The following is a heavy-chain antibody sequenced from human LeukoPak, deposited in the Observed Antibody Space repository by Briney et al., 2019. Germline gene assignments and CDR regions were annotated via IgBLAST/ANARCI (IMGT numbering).Heavy chain of an antibody. D-gene: IGHD3-22*01. V-gene: IGHV4-30-4*01. Sequence: SETLSLTCTVSGGSISSGDYYWSWIPQPPGKGLEWIGYIYYSGSTYYNPSLKSRVTISVDTSKNQFSLKLSSVTAADTAVYYCARDDSSGYSDAFDIWGQGTMVTVSS. J-gene: IGHJ3*02. CDR3: ARDDSSGYSDAFDI. CDR2: IYYSGST. CDR1: GGSISSGDYY.